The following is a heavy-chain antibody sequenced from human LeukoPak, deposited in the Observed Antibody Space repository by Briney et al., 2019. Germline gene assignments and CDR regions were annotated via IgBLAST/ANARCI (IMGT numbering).Heavy chain of an antibody. Sequence: ASVKVSCKASGYTFTGYYMHWVRQAPGQGLEWMGWINPNSGGTNYAQKFQGWVTMTRDTPISTAYMELSRLRSDDTAVYYCARAGETTVVTHDAFDIWGQGTMVTVSS. J-gene: IGHJ3*02. V-gene: IGHV1-2*04. D-gene: IGHD4-23*01. CDR2: INPNSGGT. CDR1: GYTFTGYY. CDR3: ARAGETTVVTHDAFDI.